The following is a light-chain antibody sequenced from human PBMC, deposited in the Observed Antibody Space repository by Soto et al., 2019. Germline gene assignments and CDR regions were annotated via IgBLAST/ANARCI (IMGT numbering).Light chain of an antibody. V-gene: IGKV1-9*01. Sequence: DIQLTQSPSFLSASVGGRVTITCRASQGISSYLAWYQQKPGKAPKLLIYAASTLQSGVPSRFSGSGSGTEFTLTISSLQPEDFAHYYCQQVNSYPYTFGQGTKLEIK. CDR3: QQVNSYPYT. CDR2: AAS. J-gene: IGKJ2*01. CDR1: QGISSY.